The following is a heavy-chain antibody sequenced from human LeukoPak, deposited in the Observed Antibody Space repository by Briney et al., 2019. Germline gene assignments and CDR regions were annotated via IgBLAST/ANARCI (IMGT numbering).Heavy chain of an antibody. J-gene: IGHJ5*02. CDR1: GGSISSSGYY. D-gene: IGHD1-26*01. CDR3: ARHEYSGSYYGLSWFDP. V-gene: IGHV4-39*01. Sequence: SETLSLTCTVSGGSISSSGYYWGWIRQPPGKGLEWIASIYYSGSTYYNPSLKSRVTISVDTSKNQLSLKLSSLTAADTAVFYCARHEYSGSYYGLSWFDPWGQGTLVTVSS. CDR2: IYYSGST.